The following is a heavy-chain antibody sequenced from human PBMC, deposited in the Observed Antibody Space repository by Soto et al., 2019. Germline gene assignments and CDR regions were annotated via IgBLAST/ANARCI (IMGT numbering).Heavy chain of an antibody. D-gene: IGHD1-7*01. CDR1: AFTFSSYA. Sequence: GGSLRLSCAASAFTFSSYAMSWVRQAPGKGLEWVSAISGSGGSTYYADSVKGRFTISRDNSKNTLYLQMNSLRAEDTAVYYCAKRVTGTTTPFDIWGQGTMVTVSS. V-gene: IGHV3-23*01. J-gene: IGHJ3*02. CDR3: AKRVTGTTTPFDI. CDR2: ISGSGGST.